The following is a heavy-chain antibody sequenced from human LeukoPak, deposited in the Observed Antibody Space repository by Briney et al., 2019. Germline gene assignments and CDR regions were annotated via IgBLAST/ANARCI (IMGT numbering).Heavy chain of an antibody. V-gene: IGHV4-59*01. D-gene: IGHD2-21*02. Sequence: SETLSLTCTVSGGSISSYYWSWIRQPPGKGLEWIGYIYNSGNTNYNPSLKSRVTISIDTSKNRFSLRLSSVTAADTAVYYCARIGIVVVTPYFEYWGQGTLVTVSS. J-gene: IGHJ4*02. CDR2: IYNSGNT. CDR3: ARIGIVVVTPYFEY. CDR1: GGSISSYY.